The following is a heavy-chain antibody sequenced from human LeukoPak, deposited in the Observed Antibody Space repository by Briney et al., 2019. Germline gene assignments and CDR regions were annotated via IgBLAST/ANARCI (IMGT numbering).Heavy chain of an antibody. D-gene: IGHD3-16*01. V-gene: IGHV1-2*02. J-gene: IGHJ4*02. CDR1: GYTFTSYY. Sequence: ASVKVSCKASGYTFTSYYMHWVRQAPGQGLEWMGWINPNSGDTKFAREFQGRVTMTRDTSISTAYMGLSRLRSDDTAVYYCATQRGSYLWGTDFDYWGQGTLVTVSS. CDR3: ATQRGSYLWGTDFDY. CDR2: INPNSGDT.